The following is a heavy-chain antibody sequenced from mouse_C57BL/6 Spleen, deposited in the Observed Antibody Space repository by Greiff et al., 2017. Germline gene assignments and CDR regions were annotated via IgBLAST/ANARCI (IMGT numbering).Heavy chain of an antibody. Sequence: QVQLQQPGAELVRPGSSVKLSCKASGYTFTSYWMHWVKQRPIQGLEWIGNIDPSDSETHYNQKFKGKATFTADTSSNTAYMQLSSLTTEDSAIYYCARGDYDYDEDAMDYWGQGTSVTVSS. CDR1: GYTFTSYW. V-gene: IGHV1-52*01. CDR2: IDPSDSET. D-gene: IGHD2-4*01. J-gene: IGHJ4*01. CDR3: ARGDYDYDEDAMDY.